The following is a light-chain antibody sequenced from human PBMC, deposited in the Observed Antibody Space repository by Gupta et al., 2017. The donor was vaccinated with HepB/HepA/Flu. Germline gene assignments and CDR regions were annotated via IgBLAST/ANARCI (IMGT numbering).Light chain of an antibody. Sequence: DIVLTQSRGTLSLSPGDRATISCRASPRIRGTDLAWYQQKSGQPPRLHIYGTSFRATAIPDRFSGSGSGTDFTLTISSLEPADSAVYFCLQYESSPRTFGQGTKVEVK. CDR2: GTS. J-gene: IGKJ1*01. CDR3: LQYESSPRT. CDR1: PRIRGTD. V-gene: IGKV3-20*01.